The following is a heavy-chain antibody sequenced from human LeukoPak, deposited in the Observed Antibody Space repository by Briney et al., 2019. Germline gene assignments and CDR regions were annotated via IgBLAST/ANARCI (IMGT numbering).Heavy chain of an antibody. CDR3: ARGRSGYGGNSGIASCDY. V-gene: IGHV4-38-2*02. D-gene: IGHD4-23*01. CDR1: GDSISNGYY. J-gene: IGHJ4*02. Sequence: SETLSLTCTVSGDSISNGYYWGWIRQPPGKGLEWIGSIYHTGTIHYNPSLKGRVTISVDTSNNQFSLKVRSVTAADTAVYYCARGRSGYGGNSGIASCDYWGQGTLVAVSS. CDR2: IYHTGTI.